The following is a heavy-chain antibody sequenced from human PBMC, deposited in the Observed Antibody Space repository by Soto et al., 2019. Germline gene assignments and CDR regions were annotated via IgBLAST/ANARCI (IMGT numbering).Heavy chain of an antibody. CDR1: GFTFSNAW. V-gene: IGHV3-15*01. Sequence: GGSLRLSCAASGFTFSNAWMSWVRQAPGKGLEWVGRIKSKTDGGTTDYAAPVKGRFTISRDDSKNTLYLQMNSLKTEDTAVYYCTTGWLVYYYYYMDVWGKGTTVTVSS. D-gene: IGHD6-19*01. CDR2: IKSKTDGGTT. J-gene: IGHJ6*03. CDR3: TTGWLVYYYYYMDV.